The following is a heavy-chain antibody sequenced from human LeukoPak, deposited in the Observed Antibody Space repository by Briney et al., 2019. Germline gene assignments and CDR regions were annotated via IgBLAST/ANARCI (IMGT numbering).Heavy chain of an antibody. Sequence: PSETLSLTCAVYGGSFSGYYWSWIRQPPGKGLEWIGEINHSGSTNYNPSLKSRVTISVDTSKNQFSLKLSSVPAADTAVYYCARGPFALYGSGSYYRIWGQGTLVTVSS. V-gene: IGHV4-34*01. CDR1: GGSFSGYY. CDR3: ARGPFALYGSGSYYRI. D-gene: IGHD3-10*01. CDR2: INHSGST. J-gene: IGHJ4*02.